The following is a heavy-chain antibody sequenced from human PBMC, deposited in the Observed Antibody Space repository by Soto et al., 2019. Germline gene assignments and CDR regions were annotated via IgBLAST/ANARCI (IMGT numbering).Heavy chain of an antibody. D-gene: IGHD3-22*01. V-gene: IGHV3-30*18. CDR1: GFTFSSYG. Sequence: GGSLRLSCAASGFTFSSYGMHWVRQAPGKGLEWVAVISYDGSNKYYADSVKGRFTISRDNSKNTLYLQMNSLRAEDTAVYYCAKEYYYDSSKVPNLDYWGQGTLVTVSS. CDR3: AKEYYYDSSKVPNLDY. J-gene: IGHJ4*02. CDR2: ISYDGSNK.